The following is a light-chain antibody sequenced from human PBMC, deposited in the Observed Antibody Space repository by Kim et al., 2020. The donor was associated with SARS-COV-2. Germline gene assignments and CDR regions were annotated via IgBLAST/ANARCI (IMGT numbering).Light chain of an antibody. V-gene: IGLV3-21*04. Sequence: SYELTQPPPVSVAPGKTARITCGGNNIGSKSVHWYQQKPGQAPVLVIYYNSDRPSGIPERFSGSNSGNTATLTISRVEAGDEAYYYCQVWDSSSDHVVFG. CDR3: QVWDSSSDHVV. CDR2: YNS. CDR1: NIGSKS. J-gene: IGLJ2*01.